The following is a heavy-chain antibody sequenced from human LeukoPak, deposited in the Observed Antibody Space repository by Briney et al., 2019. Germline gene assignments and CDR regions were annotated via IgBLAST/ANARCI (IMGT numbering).Heavy chain of an antibody. V-gene: IGHV4-59*01. D-gene: IGHD3-22*01. J-gene: IGHJ4*02. CDR3: ARQPIVVVIAPFDY. CDR2: MYYTGNT. Sequence: PSETLSLTCIVSGGSISDDYWSWVRQPPGKGLEWIGYMYYTGNTNYNPSLKSRVTISVDTSKNQFSLKLRSVTAADTAVYYCARQPIVVVIAPFDYWGQGTLVTVSS. CDR1: GGSISDDY.